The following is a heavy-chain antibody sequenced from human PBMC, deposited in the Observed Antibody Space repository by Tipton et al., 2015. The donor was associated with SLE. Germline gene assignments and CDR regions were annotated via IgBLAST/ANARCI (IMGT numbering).Heavy chain of an antibody. CDR2: IYATGGP. CDR3: ARSLDTFDM. CDR1: GGSISSGGYH. Sequence: TLSLTCPVSGGSISSGGYHWNWIREPAGRGLEWIGRIYATGGPYNNPSLGSRVTISVDTSKNQFSLRLSSVTAADTGVYYCARSLDTFDMWGQGTMVTVSS. J-gene: IGHJ3*02. V-gene: IGHV4-61*02.